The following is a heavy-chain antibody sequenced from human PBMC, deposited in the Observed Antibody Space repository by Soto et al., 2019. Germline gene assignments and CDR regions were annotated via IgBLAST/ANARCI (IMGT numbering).Heavy chain of an antibody. CDR1: GFTFRGYG. J-gene: IGHJ6*03. V-gene: IGHV3-30*18. Sequence: QVQLVKSGGGVVQPGRSLRLSCAASGFTFRGYGIHWVRQAPGKGLEWVAVISSDGTNEYYADSVKGRFTISRDNSKNTLYLQMNSLRADDTAVYYCAKDLGGYYYYYYMDVWGKGTTVTVSS. CDR2: ISSDGTNE. CDR3: AKDLGGYYYYYYMDV.